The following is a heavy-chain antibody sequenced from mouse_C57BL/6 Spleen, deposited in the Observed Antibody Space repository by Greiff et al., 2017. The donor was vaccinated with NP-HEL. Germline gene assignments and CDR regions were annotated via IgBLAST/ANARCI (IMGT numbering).Heavy chain of an antibody. CDR1: GFTFSSYA. Sequence: EVQLVESGEGLVKPGGSLKLSCAASGFTFSSYAMSWVRQTPEKRLEWVAYISSGGDYIYYADTVKGRFTISRDNARNTLYLQMSSLKSEDTAMYYCTRDLGFTTVVAGGAMDYWGQGTSVTVSS. D-gene: IGHD1-1*01. V-gene: IGHV5-9-1*02. CDR3: TRDLGFTTVVAGGAMDY. J-gene: IGHJ4*01. CDR2: ISSGGDYI.